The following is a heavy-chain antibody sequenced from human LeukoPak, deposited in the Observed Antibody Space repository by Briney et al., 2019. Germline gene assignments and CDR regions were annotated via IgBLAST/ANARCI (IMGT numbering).Heavy chain of an antibody. CDR3: ARVQCRYCSSWEAQVDWYFDL. CDR2: IYYSGST. V-gene: IGHV4-31*03. CDR1: GGSISNGGYY. D-gene: IGHD2-2*01. J-gene: IGHJ2*01. Sequence: SETLSLTCTVSGGSISNGGYYWSWIRQHPGKGLEWLGCIYYSGSTYYNPSLKSRITISIDTSKNQFSLKLNPVTAADTAVYYCARVQCRYCSSWEAQVDWYFDLWGRGTLVTASS.